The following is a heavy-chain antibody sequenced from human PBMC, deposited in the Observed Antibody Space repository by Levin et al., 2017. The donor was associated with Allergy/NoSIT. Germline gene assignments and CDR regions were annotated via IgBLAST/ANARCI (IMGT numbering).Heavy chain of an antibody. CDR2: ISYNGNIK. V-gene: IGHV3-30*04. D-gene: IGHD6-13*01. J-gene: IGHJ4*02. CDR1: GFTFSDYA. CDR3: AKAGSSWYIEIDH. Sequence: GESLKISCVASGFTFSDYAMHWARQAPGRGLEWVAVISYNGNIKYNADSVQGRFTISRSNSNNTLYLQMNSLTAEDTAVYYCAKAGSSWYIEIDHWGQGTLVTVSS.